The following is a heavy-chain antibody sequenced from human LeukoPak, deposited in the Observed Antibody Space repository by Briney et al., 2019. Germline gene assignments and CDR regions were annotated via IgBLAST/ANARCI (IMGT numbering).Heavy chain of an antibody. CDR3: ARHKDYYYSYMDV. V-gene: IGHV4-39*01. Sequence: PSETLSLTCTVSGGSISTSSYYWGWIRQPPGKGLEWIGTIYYSGSTYYNPSLTSRVTISVDTSKNQFSLKLSSVTAADTAVYYCARHKDYYYSYMDVWGKGTTVTISS. CDR1: GGSISTSSYY. CDR2: IYYSGST. J-gene: IGHJ6*03.